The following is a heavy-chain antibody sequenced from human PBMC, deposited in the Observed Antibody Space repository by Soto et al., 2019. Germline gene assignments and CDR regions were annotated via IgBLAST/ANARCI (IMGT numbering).Heavy chain of an antibody. Sequence: ASVKVSCKASGYTFTSYGISWVRQAPGQGLEWMGWISAYNGNTNYAQKLQGRVTMTTDTSTSTAYMELRSLRSDDTAVYYCARGLAYSGYDNYYYGMDVWGQGTTVTSP. CDR2: ISAYNGNT. CDR1: GYTFTSYG. D-gene: IGHD5-12*01. V-gene: IGHV1-18*01. CDR3: ARGLAYSGYDNYYYGMDV. J-gene: IGHJ6*02.